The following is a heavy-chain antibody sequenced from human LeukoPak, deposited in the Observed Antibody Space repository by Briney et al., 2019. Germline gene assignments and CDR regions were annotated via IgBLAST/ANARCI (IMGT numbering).Heavy chain of an antibody. V-gene: IGHV1-46*01. Sequence: ASVKVSCKAFGYTFTSNYMHWVRQAPGQGLEWMGIINPSGGSTSYAQKFQGRVTMTRDMSTSTVYMELSSLRSEDTAVYYCARTVAGTGVFDYWGQGTLVTVSS. CDR2: INPSGGST. CDR3: ARTVAGTGVFDY. J-gene: IGHJ4*02. CDR1: GYTFTSNY. D-gene: IGHD6-19*01.